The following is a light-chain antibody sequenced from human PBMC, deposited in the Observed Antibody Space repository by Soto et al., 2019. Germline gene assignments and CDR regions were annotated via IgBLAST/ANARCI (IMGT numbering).Light chain of an antibody. J-gene: IGKJ2*01. CDR3: QQLNSYPYT. CDR1: QGISSY. V-gene: IGKV1-9*01. Sequence: DIQLTQSPSFLSASVGDRVTITCRATQGISSYLACYQQKPGKAPKLLIYAASPVQSGVTTRFSGSGSGTECTLTINSLQPEDFATYDCQQLNSYPYTFGQGTKLEIK. CDR2: AAS.